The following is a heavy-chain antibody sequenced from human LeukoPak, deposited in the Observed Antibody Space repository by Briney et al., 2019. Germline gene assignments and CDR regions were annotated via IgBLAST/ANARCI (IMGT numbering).Heavy chain of an antibody. J-gene: IGHJ4*02. CDR3: AMEAYCYYVEDY. V-gene: IGHV1-18*01. D-gene: IGHD3-10*02. CDR2: NSTYSSNT. Sequence: ASVKVSCKASGYTLTSYGISGVRQAPAQGLEWMGWNSTYSSNTNYAHKLQGRVTMNTDTYPSTLYMGLRTLRAADADVYYCAMEAYCYYVEDYWGQGTLVTVSS. CDR1: GYTLTSYG.